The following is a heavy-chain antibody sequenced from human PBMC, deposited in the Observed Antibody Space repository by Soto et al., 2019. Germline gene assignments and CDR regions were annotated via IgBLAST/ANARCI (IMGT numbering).Heavy chain of an antibody. D-gene: IGHD3-16*01. Sequence: QVPLVESGGGVVQPGRSLRLSCAASGFIFSSCGMHWVRQAPGKGLEWVAVISYDGINKYYGDSVKGRFAISRDNSKNTLYLQMNSLSADDTAVYYCVQDRGPFGDGRERGDYWGQGTLVAVSS. CDR2: ISYDGINK. J-gene: IGHJ4*02. CDR1: GFIFSSCG. V-gene: IGHV3-30*18. CDR3: VQDRGPFGDGRERGDY.